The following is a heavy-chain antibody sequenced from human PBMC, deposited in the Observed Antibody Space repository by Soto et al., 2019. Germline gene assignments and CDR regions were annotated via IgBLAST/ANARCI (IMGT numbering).Heavy chain of an antibody. V-gene: IGHV3-30*03. J-gene: IGHJ4*02. CDR3: ATLGGSNYYGSGSYSFDY. CDR1: GFTFSDYG. Sequence: QVQLVESGGGVVQPGRSLRLSCAASGFTFSDYGMHWVRQAPGKGLEWVAAILYDGSNKYYADSVKGRFTISRDNSKNTLYLQMNSLRAEDTAVYYCATLGGSNYYGSGSYSFDYWGQGTLVIVSS. D-gene: IGHD3-10*01. CDR2: ILYDGSNK.